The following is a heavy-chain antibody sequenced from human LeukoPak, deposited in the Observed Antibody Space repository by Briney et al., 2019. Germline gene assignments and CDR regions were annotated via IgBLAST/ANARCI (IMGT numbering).Heavy chain of an antibody. CDR1: GGSISSGDYY. Sequence: SETLSLTCTVSGGSISSGDYYWSRIRQPPGKGLEWIGYIYYSGSTYYNPSLKSRVTISVDTSKNQFSLKLSSVTAADTAVYYCARGTSRVLTGDQFDYWGQGTLVTVSS. CDR3: ARGTSRVLTGDQFDY. V-gene: IGHV4-30-4*01. J-gene: IGHJ4*02. CDR2: IYYSGST. D-gene: IGHD3-9*01.